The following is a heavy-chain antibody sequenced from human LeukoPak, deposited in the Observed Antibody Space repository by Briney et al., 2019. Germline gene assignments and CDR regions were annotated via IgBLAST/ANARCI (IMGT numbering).Heavy chain of an antibody. CDR1: GGSISSYY. D-gene: IGHD1-26*01. J-gene: IGHJ4*02. Sequence: SETLSLTCTVSGGSISSYYWSWIRQPPGKGLEWIGYIYYSGSTNYNPSLKSRVTISVDTSKNQFSLKLSSVTAADTAVYYCATRWARGSYYFDYWGQGTLVTVSS. CDR3: ATRWARGSYYFDY. V-gene: IGHV4-59*01. CDR2: IYYSGST.